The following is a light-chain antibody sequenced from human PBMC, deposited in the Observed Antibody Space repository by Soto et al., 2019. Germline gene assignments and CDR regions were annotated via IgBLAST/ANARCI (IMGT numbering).Light chain of an antibody. CDR2: GNS. CDR1: SSNIGAGYD. Sequence: QSVLTQPPSVSGAPGQRVTISCTGSSSNIGAGYDVHWYQQLPGTAPKLLIYGNSNRPSGVPDRFSGSKSGTSASLAITGLQAEDEADYYCQSYDSSLSWGLFGGGTKVTVL. CDR3: QSYDSSLSWGL. V-gene: IGLV1-40*01. J-gene: IGLJ2*01.